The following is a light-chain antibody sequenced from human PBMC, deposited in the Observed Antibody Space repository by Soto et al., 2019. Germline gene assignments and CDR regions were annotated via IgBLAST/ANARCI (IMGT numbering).Light chain of an antibody. CDR3: QQYITMPLT. CDR1: QDIRNG. V-gene: IGKV1-6*01. CDR2: GSF. Sequence: AIQMTQSPSSLSASVGDRLTITCRASQDIRNGVAWYQQRPGQAPKLLIYGSFILQSGVPSRFSGSGSGTDFTLTISSLQSEDFAAYYCQQYITMPLTFGQGTKVDIK. J-gene: IGKJ1*01.